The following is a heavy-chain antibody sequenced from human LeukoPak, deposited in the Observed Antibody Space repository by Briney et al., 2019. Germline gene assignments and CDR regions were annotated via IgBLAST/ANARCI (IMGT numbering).Heavy chain of an antibody. Sequence: SETLSLTCTVSGGSISSYYWGWIRQPPGKGLEWIGSIYYSGSTYYNPSLKSRVTISVDTSKNQFSLKLSSVTAADTAVYYCARHGVYSSSQFDYWGQGTLVTVSS. CDR1: GGSISSYY. CDR3: ARHGVYSSSQFDY. J-gene: IGHJ4*02. V-gene: IGHV4-39*01. CDR2: IYYSGST. D-gene: IGHD6-6*01.